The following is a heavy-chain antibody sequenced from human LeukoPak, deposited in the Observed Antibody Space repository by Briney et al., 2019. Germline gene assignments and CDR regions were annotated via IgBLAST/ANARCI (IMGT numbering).Heavy chain of an antibody. CDR3: ARFSSWYKDEYFQH. D-gene: IGHD6-13*01. Sequence: ASVKVSCKASGYTFTGYYIHWVRQAPGQGLEWMGWVNPNSGGTNYAQKFQGRVTMTRDTSITTAYMELSRLRSDDTAVYYCARFSSWYKDEYFQHWGQGTLVTVSS. CDR2: VNPNSGGT. J-gene: IGHJ1*01. V-gene: IGHV1-2*02. CDR1: GYTFTGYY.